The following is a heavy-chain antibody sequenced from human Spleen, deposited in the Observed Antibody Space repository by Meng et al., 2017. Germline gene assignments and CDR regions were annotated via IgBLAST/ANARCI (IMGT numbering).Heavy chain of an antibody. J-gene: IGHJ4*02. CDR3: ARDGRYSSSLVFDY. Sequence: GESLKISCAASKFTFSIYEMNWVRQAPGKGLEWVSYISSSGSTIYYADSVKGRFTISRDNAKNSLSLQMNSLRAEDTAVYYRARDGRYSSSLVFDYWGQGTLVTVSS. V-gene: IGHV3-48*03. D-gene: IGHD6-13*01. CDR2: ISSSGSTI. CDR1: KFTFSIYE.